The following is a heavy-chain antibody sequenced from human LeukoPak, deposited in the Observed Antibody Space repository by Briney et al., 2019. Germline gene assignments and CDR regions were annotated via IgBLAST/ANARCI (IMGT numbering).Heavy chain of an antibody. J-gene: IGHJ5*02. D-gene: IGHD3-10*01. CDR2: IYYSGDT. Sequence: SETLSLTCTVSDGAIAGYSWSWIRQAPGEGLEWIGYIYYSGDTNYNPSLQSRVTVSVDTSKNQFSLKLTSVSAADTAVYYCVGGPYGSGISNWFDPWGQGTQVIVSS. CDR3: VGGPYGSGISNWFDP. V-gene: IGHV4-59*01. CDR1: DGAIAGYS.